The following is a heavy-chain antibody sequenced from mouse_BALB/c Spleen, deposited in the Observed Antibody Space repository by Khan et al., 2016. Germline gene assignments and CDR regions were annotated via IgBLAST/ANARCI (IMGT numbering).Heavy chain of an antibody. CDR1: GYAFSSYW. D-gene: IGHD4-1*01. CDR2: IYPGDGDT. J-gene: IGHJ4*01. V-gene: IGHV1-80*01. CDR3: AKVTGTREAMDY. Sequence: QVQLQQSGAELVRPGSSVKISCKASGYAFSSYWMNWVKQRPGQGLEWIGQIYPGDGDTNYNGKFKGKATLTADKSSSTAYMQLSSLTSEDSAVYFGAKVTGTREAMDYWGQGTSVTVSS.